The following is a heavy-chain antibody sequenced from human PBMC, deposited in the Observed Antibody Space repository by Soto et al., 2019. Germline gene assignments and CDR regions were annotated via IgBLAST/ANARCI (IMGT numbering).Heavy chain of an antibody. V-gene: IGHV3-7*04. J-gene: IGHJ4*02. Sequence: GGSLRLSCVASGFTFSNAWMSWVRQAPGKGLEWVANINVDGSEKYYVDSVKGRFTISRDNAKKSVYLQMNSLRAADTAVFYCVRAYVVRGPISGDYWGQGILVTVSS. CDR1: GFTFSNAW. CDR2: INVDGSEK. D-gene: IGHD3-10*01. CDR3: VRAYVVRGPISGDY.